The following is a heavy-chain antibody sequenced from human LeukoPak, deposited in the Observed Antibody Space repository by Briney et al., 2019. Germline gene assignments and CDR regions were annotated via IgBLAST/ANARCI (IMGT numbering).Heavy chain of an antibody. Sequence: GGSLRLSCAASGFTFSSYEMNWVRQAPGKGLEWVSYISSSGSTIYYADSVKGRFTISRDNAKNSLYLQMNSLRAEDTAVYYCTTAGTPIDYWGQGTLVTVSS. J-gene: IGHJ4*02. D-gene: IGHD1-1*01. CDR1: GFTFSSYE. CDR3: TTAGTPIDY. CDR2: ISSSGSTI. V-gene: IGHV3-48*03.